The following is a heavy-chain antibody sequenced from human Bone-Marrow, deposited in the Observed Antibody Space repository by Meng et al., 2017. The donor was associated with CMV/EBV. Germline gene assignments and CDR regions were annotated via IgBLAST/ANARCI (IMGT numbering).Heavy chain of an antibody. Sequence: SGPTLVKPTETLTLTCTVSGFSLSNARMGVSWSRQPPGKALEWLAHIFSNDEKSYSTSLKSRLTISKDTSKNQVVLTTTNVDPVVTATYYCAHKSVGPPLLDYWGQGTRVTVSS. CDR1: GFSLSNARMG. CDR2: IFSNDEK. CDR3: AHKSVGPPLLDY. V-gene: IGHV2-26*01. D-gene: IGHD3-10*01. J-gene: IGHJ4*02.